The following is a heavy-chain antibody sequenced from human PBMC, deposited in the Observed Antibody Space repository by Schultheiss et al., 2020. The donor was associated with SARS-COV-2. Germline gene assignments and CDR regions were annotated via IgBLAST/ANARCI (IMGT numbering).Heavy chain of an antibody. CDR2: ISSSSSYI. Sequence: GGSLRLSCAASGFTFSSYAMSWVRQAPGKGLEWVSAISSSSSYIYYADSVKGRFTISRDNAKNSLYLQMNSLRAEDTAVYYCARSAIYATAQWLGIYYYYGMDVWGQGTTVTVSS. D-gene: IGHD6-19*01. J-gene: IGHJ6*02. CDR1: GFTFSSYA. V-gene: IGHV3-21*04. CDR3: ARSAIYATAQWLGIYYYYGMDV.